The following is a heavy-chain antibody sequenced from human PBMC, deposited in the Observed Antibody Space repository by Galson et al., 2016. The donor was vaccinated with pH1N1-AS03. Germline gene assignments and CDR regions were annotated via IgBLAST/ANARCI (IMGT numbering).Heavy chain of an antibody. D-gene: IGHD2-15*01. V-gene: IGHV1-18*04. CDR2: VSGSAGET. J-gene: IGHJ5*02. CDR3: ARECQPHMRMYCFDP. CDR1: GYTVTSYG. Sequence: SVKVSCKASGYTVTSYGISWVRQAPGKGLEWIAWVSGSAGETNYAEKLEGRVTMTADTSTGQAYMELRSLRADDAAVYSWARECQPHMRMYCFDPWGQGTLVTVSA.